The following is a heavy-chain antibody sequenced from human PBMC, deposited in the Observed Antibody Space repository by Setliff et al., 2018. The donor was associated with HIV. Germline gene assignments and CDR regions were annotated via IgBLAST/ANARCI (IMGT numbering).Heavy chain of an antibody. J-gene: IGHJ4*02. CDR3: AREDFYDGSGVQLRAVRLYYLDY. D-gene: IGHD3-22*01. Sequence: PGGSLRLSCIGSGFNFRNYWMSWVRQAPGKGLEWVANIKQDGSDKNYVDSVKGRFSISRDNAKNSLYLQMDNLRVEDTAVYYCAREDFYDGSGVQLRAVRLYYLDYWGQGTLVTVSS. CDR1: GFNFRNYW. V-gene: IGHV3-7*01. CDR2: IKQDGSDK.